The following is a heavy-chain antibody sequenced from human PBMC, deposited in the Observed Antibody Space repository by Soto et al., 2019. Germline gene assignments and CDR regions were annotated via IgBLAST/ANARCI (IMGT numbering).Heavy chain of an antibody. CDR3: ARVSPLDMGGWYYGMDV. CDR1: GFTFSSYD. D-gene: IGHD3-16*01. J-gene: IGHJ6*02. CDR2: IGTAGDT. V-gene: IGHV3-13*01. Sequence: GGSLRLSCAASGFTFSSYDMHWVRQATGKGLEWVSAIGTAGDTYYPGSVKGRFTISRENAKNSLYLQMNSLRAEDTAVYYCARVSPLDMGGWYYGMDVWGQGTTVTVSS.